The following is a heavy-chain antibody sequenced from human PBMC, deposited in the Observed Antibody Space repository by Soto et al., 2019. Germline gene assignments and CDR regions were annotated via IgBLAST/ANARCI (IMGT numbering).Heavy chain of an antibody. D-gene: IGHD3-22*01. Sequence: QVQLVQSGAEVKKPGASVKVSCKASGYTFTGYYMHWVRQAPGQGLEWMGWINPNSGGTNYAQKFQGWVTMHRDTSISTAYIELSRLRSDDTAVYYCARTLYYYDSSGYYSDWGQGTLVTVSS. CDR2: INPNSGGT. CDR1: GYTFTGYY. CDR3: ARTLYYYDSSGYYSD. J-gene: IGHJ4*02. V-gene: IGHV1-2*04.